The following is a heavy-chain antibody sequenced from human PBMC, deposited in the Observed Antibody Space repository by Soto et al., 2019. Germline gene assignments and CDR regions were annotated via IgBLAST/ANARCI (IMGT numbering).Heavy chain of an antibody. D-gene: IGHD6-19*01. CDR3: VRAWAGY. CDR2: INSDGSEI. J-gene: IGHJ4*02. CDR1: GFTFSSYW. V-gene: IGHV3-74*01. Sequence: EVQLVESGGGLVQPGGSLRLSCAASGFTFSSYWMHWIRQAPGKGLVWVSRINSDGSEIYYADSVRGRFTVSRDNAKNTLSLQMNSLRADDTAVYYCVRAWAGYWGQGTLVNVSS.